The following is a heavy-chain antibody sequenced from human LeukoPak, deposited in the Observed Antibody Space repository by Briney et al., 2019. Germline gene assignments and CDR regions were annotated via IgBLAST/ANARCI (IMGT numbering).Heavy chain of an antibody. Sequence: GGSLTLSCAASGFTFDDYAMHWVRQAPGKGLEWDALISWEGDTTYYADSVRGRFTISRDNSKNSLYLQMNSLRTEDTAFYYCTRDTDYGSATNYFDSWGQGTLVSVSS. CDR2: ISWEGDTT. CDR3: TRDTDYGSATNYFDS. D-gene: IGHD3-10*01. V-gene: IGHV3-43*01. CDR1: GFTFDDYA. J-gene: IGHJ4*02.